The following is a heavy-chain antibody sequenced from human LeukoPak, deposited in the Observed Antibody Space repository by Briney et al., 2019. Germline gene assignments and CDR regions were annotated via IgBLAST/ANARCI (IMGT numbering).Heavy chain of an antibody. CDR2: INPNSGGT. D-gene: IGHD3-10*01. V-gene: IGHV1-2*02. CDR3: ASHGSGSYYNQYYYYYMDV. Sequence: GASVKVSCKASGYTFTGYYMHWVRQAPGQGLEWMGWINPNSGGTNYAQKFQGRVTMTRDTSISTAYMELSRLRSDDTAVYYCASHGSGSYYNQYYYYYMDVWGKGTTVTISS. CDR1: GYTFTGYY. J-gene: IGHJ6*03.